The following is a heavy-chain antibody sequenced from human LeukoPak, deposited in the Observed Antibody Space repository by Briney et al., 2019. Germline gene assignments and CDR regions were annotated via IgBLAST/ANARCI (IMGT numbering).Heavy chain of an antibody. CDR1: GFTFDAFV. V-gene: IGHV3-20*04. Sequence: GGSLRLSCAASGFTFDAFVMTWVRQAPGKGLEWVAAIRGDAGSTGYADSVKGRFTISRDNYKNTLYLQMNSLRAEDTAVYYCARGERSYGCGDYFDYWGQGTVVTVSS. D-gene: IGHD5-18*01. CDR2: IRGDAGST. CDR3: ARGERSYGCGDYFDY. J-gene: IGHJ4*02.